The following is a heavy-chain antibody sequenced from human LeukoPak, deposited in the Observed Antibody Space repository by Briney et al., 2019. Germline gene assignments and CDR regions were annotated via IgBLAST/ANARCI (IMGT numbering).Heavy chain of an antibody. V-gene: IGHV1-2*02. CDR1: GYTFTGYY. CDR2: INPNSGGT. CDR3: ARGGDGGGYYDSSGYLYY. J-gene: IGHJ4*02. D-gene: IGHD3-22*01. Sequence: ASVTVSCTASGYTFTGYYMHWVRQAPGQGLEWMGWINPNSGGTNYAQKFQGRVTMTRDTSISTAYMELSRLRSDDTAVYYCARGGDGGGYYDSSGYLYYWGQGTLVTVSS.